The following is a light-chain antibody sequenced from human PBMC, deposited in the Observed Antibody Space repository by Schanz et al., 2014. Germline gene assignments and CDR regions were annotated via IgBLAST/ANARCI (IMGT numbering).Light chain of an antibody. V-gene: IGLV2-14*03. Sequence: QSALTQPASVSGSPGQSITISCTGTSSDVGNYNYVSWYRHHPGKAPKLIIFDVTSRPSGVSNRFSGSKSGNTASLTISGLQAEDEADYYCCSYAGSYDVVFGGGTKLTVL. CDR2: DVT. J-gene: IGLJ2*01. CDR3: CSYAGSYDVV. CDR1: SSDVGNYNY.